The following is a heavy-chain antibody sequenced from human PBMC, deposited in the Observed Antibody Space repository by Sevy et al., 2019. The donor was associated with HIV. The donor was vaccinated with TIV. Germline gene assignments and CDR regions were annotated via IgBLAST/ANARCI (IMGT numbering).Heavy chain of an antibody. V-gene: IGHV3-23*01. CDR3: AREGCTRPHDY. CDR1: GFAFYDYS. Sequence: HGGSLRLSCAASGFAFYDYSMSWIRQAPGKGLEWVATVSFGCGKINYADSVKGRFTISRDNSKNSFYLQMDNLRVEDTAPYYCAREGCTRPHDYWGQGTRVTVSS. J-gene: IGHJ4*02. CDR2: VSFGCGKI. D-gene: IGHD2-8*01.